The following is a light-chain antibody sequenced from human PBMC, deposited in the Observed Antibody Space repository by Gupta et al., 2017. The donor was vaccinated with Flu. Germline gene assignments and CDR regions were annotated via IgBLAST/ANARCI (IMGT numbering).Light chain of an antibody. J-gene: IGLJ2*01. Sequence: DVGNYNLVSWSQYHPGKAHILLFSEVTKRPAGVASRFSGSKSGNTASLTISGLQADDEADYFCYSYARRITVVFGGGTKLTVL. CDR3: YSYARRITVV. CDR1: DVGNYNL. V-gene: IGLV2-23*02. CDR2: EVT.